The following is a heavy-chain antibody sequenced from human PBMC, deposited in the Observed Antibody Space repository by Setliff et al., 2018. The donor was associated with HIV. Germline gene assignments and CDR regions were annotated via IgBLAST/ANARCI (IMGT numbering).Heavy chain of an antibody. CDR1: GYSFNTYG. D-gene: IGHD2-15*01. V-gene: IGHV1-2*02. CDR2: INGNSGGT. Sequence: ASVKVSCKTSGYSFNTYGIGWMRQAPGQGLEWMGWINGNSGGTNYAQKFQGRVTMTRDTSTNTVYMELTRLTYDDTAVYSCARGGATYTFLMVVGAIRFPNYWGQGTLVTVSS. J-gene: IGHJ4*02. CDR3: ARGGATYTFLMVVGAIRFPNY.